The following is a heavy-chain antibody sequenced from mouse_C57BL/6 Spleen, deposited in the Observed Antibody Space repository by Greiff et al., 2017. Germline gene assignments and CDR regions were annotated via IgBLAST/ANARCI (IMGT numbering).Heavy chain of an antibody. V-gene: IGHV5-4*01. CDR2: ISAGGSYT. CDR1: GFTFSSYA. Sequence: EVKLMESGGGLVKPGGSLKLSCAASGFTFSSYAMSWVRQTPEKRLEWVATISAGGSYTYYPDNVKGRFTISRDNAKNNLYLQMSHLKSEDTAMYYCARDSGYYYGSSYGAFDYWGQGTTLTVSS. J-gene: IGHJ2*01. D-gene: IGHD1-1*01. CDR3: ARDSGYYYGSSYGAFDY.